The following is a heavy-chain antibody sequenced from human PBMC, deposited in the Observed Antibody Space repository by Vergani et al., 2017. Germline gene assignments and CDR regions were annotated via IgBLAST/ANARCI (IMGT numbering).Heavy chain of an antibody. CDR2: INPSGGST. D-gene: IGHD4-17*01. V-gene: IGHV1-46*03. CDR3: ARNRDYGDGGHYFDY. J-gene: IGHJ4*02. Sequence: QVQLVQSGAEVKKPGSSVKVSCKASGGTFSSYTISWVRQAPGQGLEWMGRINPSGGSTSYAQKFQGRVTMTRDTSTSTVYMELSSLRSEDTAVYYCARNRDYGDGGHYFDYWGQGTLVTVSS. CDR1: GGTFSSYT.